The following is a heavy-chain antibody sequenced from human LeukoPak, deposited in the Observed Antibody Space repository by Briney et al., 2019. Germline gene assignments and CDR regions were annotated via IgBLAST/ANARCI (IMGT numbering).Heavy chain of an antibody. D-gene: IGHD6-13*01. CDR1: GFTFSNYG. Sequence: GTSLRLSCATSGFTFSNYGMHWVRQAPGKGLEWVANIKQDGSETYYVDSVKGRFTISRDNAKNSLYLQMNSLRAEDTAVYYCARRAGYYYYGMDVWGQGTTVTVSS. CDR3: ARRAGYYYYGMDV. V-gene: IGHV3-7*01. J-gene: IGHJ6*02. CDR2: IKQDGSET.